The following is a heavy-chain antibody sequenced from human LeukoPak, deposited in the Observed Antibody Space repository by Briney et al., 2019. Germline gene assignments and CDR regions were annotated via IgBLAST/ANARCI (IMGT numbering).Heavy chain of an antibody. CDR2: ISSSSSYI. Sequence: GGSLRLSCAASGFTFSSYSMNWVRQAPGKGLEWVSSISSSSSYIYYADSVKGRFTISRDNAKNSLYLQMNSLRGEDTAVYYCAREGEVGGSYYPPRAVDYWGQGTLVTVSS. V-gene: IGHV3-21*01. CDR3: AREGEVGGSYYPPRAVDY. CDR1: GFTFSSYS. D-gene: IGHD1-26*01. J-gene: IGHJ4*02.